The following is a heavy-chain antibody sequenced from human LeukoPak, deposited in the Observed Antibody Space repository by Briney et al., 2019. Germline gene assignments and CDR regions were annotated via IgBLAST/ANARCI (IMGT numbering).Heavy chain of an antibody. CDR2: IIPIFGTA. D-gene: IGHD3-22*01. J-gene: IGHJ6*02. CDR3: AKDVYDRSGYYVYYYYGMDV. V-gene: IGHV1-69*13. CDR1: GGTFSSYA. Sequence: GASVKVSCKASGGTFSSYAISWVRQAPGQGLEWMEGIIPIFGTANYAQKFQGRVTITADESTSTAYMELSSLRSEDTAVYYCAKDVYDRSGYYVYYYYGMDVWGQGTTVTVSS.